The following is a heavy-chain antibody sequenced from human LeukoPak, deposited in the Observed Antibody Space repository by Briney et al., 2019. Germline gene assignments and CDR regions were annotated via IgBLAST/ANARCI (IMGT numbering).Heavy chain of an antibody. CDR3: VTVIGYYYYMDV. CDR1: GFIFNSHW. D-gene: IGHD1-14*01. V-gene: IGHV3-7*01. CDR2: IKQDGSEK. J-gene: IGHJ6*03. Sequence: GGSLRLSCAASGFIFNSHWMSWVRQGPGKGLEWVANIKQDGSEKYYVDSVKGRFTISRDNAKNPLYLQMNSLRAEDTAVYYCVTVIGYYYYMDVWGKGTTVTVSS.